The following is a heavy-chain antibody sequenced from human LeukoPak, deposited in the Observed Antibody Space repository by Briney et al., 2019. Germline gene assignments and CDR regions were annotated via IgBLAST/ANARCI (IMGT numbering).Heavy chain of an antibody. CDR2: INHSGST. CDR1: GFTFSSYA. D-gene: IGHD6-6*01. V-gene: IGHV4-34*01. Sequence: GSLRLSCAASGFTFSSYAMSWVRQPPGKGLEWIGEINHSGSTNYNPSLKSRVTISVDTSKNQFSLKLSSVTAADTAVYYCARGTLSIAARLGYYYYGMDVWGQGTTVTVSS. J-gene: IGHJ6*02. CDR3: ARGTLSIAARLGYYYYGMDV.